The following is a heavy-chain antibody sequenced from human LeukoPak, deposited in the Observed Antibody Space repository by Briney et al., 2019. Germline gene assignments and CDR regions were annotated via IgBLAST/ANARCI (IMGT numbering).Heavy chain of an antibody. CDR1: GFTFSSYA. J-gene: IGHJ4*02. D-gene: IGHD2-2*01. Sequence: GGSLRLSCAASGFTFSSYAMSWVRQAPWKGLEWVSAISGSGGSTYYADSVKGRFTISRDNSKNTLYLQMNSLRAEDTAVYYCAKEYFDIVVVPAAVATSGYFDYWGQGTLVTVSS. CDR3: AKEYFDIVVVPAAVATSGYFDY. V-gene: IGHV3-23*01. CDR2: ISGSGGST.